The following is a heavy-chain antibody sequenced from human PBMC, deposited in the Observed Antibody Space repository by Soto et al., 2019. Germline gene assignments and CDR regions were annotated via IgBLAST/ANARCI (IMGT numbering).Heavy chain of an antibody. CDR1: GGTFSSYA. Sequence: SVKVSCKASGGTFSSYAISWVRQAPGQGLEWMGGIIPIFGTANYTQKFQGRVTITADESTSTAYMELSSLRSEDTAVYYCARGGTYYYDSSGYYYEGLDYWGQGTLVTVSS. D-gene: IGHD3-22*01. CDR3: ARGGTYYYDSSGYYYEGLDY. J-gene: IGHJ4*02. CDR2: IIPIFGTA. V-gene: IGHV1-69*13.